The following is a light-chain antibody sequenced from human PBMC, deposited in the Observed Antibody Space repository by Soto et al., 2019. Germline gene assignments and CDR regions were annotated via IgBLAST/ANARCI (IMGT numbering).Light chain of an antibody. Sequence: QSPAAVSLTTRERATLSCGASQSVSSSYVAWYQHRPGLAPRLLIHDASSRATGIPDRFSGTKSGTDFTLTIRRLEPEDATLYYSPQSGSSPIPFGQRELLAIK. CDR1: QSVSSSY. CDR2: DAS. V-gene: IGKV3D-20*01. CDR3: PQSGSSPIP. J-gene: IGKJ5*01.